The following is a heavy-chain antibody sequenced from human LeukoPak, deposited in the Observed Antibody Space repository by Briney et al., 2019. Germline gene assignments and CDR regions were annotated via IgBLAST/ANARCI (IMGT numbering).Heavy chain of an antibody. CDR1: GGSISSYY. Sequence: KTSETLSLTCTVSGGSISSYYWSWIRQPPGKGLEWIGFISYSGNTNYNPSLKSRVAISVDTSKDQFPLRLSSVTAADTAVYYCARDRGLTTSGGVGFDYWGQGTLVTVSS. V-gene: IGHV4-59*01. J-gene: IGHJ4*02. D-gene: IGHD3-10*02. CDR3: ARDRGLTTSGGVGFDY. CDR2: ISYSGNT.